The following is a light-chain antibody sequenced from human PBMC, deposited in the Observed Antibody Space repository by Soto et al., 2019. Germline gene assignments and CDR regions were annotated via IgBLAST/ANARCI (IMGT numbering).Light chain of an antibody. CDR3: QQRSNWPLT. J-gene: IGKJ4*01. V-gene: IGKV3-11*01. Sequence: PGERATLSCRASQSVSSSLTWYQQKPGQTPRLLIYDASNRATGIPARFNGSGSGTDFTLTVSSLEPEDFAVYYCQQRSNWPLTFGGGTKVEIK. CDR2: DAS. CDR1: QSVSSS.